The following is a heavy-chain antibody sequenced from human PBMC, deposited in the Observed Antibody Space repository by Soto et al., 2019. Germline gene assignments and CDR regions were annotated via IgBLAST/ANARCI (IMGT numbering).Heavy chain of an antibody. V-gene: IGHV4-59*01. CDR2: IYDTGISGYTPST. J-gene: IGHJ6*02. D-gene: IGHD2-15*01. CDR1: GGSITSSY. Sequence: SETLSLTCTVSGGSITSSYWSWIRRPPGKGLEWIAYIYDTGISGYTPSTSYNPSLKSRVTMSVDTSKSQFSLKLTSVTAADTVVYYCARGEVALFYSGLNVWGHAITVTVSS. CDR3: ARGEVALFYSGLNV.